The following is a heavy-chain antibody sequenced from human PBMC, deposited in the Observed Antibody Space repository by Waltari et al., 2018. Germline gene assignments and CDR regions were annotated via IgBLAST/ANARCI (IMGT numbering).Heavy chain of an antibody. J-gene: IGHJ4*02. CDR2: ILYDGSNK. D-gene: IGHD4-4*01. V-gene: IGHV3-30*02. CDR3: AKGNYGAY. Sequence: QVQLVESGGGVVQPGGSLRLSCAASGFTFSSYGMHWVRQAPGKGLEWVAFILYDGSNKHYADSVKGRFTISRDNSKNTLYLQMNSLRAEDSAVYYCAKGNYGAYWGQGTLVTVSS. CDR1: GFTFSSYG.